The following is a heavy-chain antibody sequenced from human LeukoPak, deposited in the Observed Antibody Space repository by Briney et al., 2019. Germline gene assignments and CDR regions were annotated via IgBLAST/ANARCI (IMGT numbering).Heavy chain of an antibody. D-gene: IGHD3-10*01. CDR2: INPSGGST. CDR3: ARDPRITMVRGVITNTYYYYYMDV. CDR1: GYTFTSYY. V-gene: IGHV1-46*01. Sequence: ASVKVSCKASGYTFTSYYMHWVRQAPGQGLEWMGIINPSGGSTSYAQKFQGRVTMTRDMSTSTVYMELSSLRSEDTAVYYCARDPRITMVRGVITNTYYYYYMDVWGKGTTVPVSS. J-gene: IGHJ6*03.